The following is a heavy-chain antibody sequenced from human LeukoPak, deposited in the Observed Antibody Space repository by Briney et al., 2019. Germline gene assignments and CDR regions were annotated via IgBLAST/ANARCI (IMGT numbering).Heavy chain of an antibody. CDR1: GFTFSSYG. Sequence: GGSLRLSCAASGFTFSSYGMHWVRQAPGKGLEWVAVISYNGSNKYYADSVKGRFTISRDNPKNTLYLQMNSLRAEDTAVYYCVRGVRSWYPPHLDYWGQGTLITVSS. V-gene: IGHV3-30*03. D-gene: IGHD6-13*01. CDR3: VRGVRSWYPPHLDY. J-gene: IGHJ4*02. CDR2: ISYNGSNK.